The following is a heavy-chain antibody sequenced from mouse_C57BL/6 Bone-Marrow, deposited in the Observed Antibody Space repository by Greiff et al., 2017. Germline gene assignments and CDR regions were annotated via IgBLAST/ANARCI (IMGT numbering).Heavy chain of an antibody. V-gene: IGHV5-4*01. CDR3: AREGYYGSSYVDDFDY. D-gene: IGHD1-1*01. CDR2: ISDGGSYT. Sequence: DVMLVESGGGLVKPGGSLKLSCAASGFTFSSYAMSWVRQTPEKRLEWVATISDGGSYTYYSDNVKGRFTISRDNAKNNLYLQMSHLKSEDTAMYYCAREGYYGSSYVDDFDYWGQGTTLTVSS. J-gene: IGHJ2*01. CDR1: GFTFSSYA.